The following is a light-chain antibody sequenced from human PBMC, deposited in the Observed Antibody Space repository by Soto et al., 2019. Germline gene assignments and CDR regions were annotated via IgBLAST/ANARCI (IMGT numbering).Light chain of an antibody. CDR1: QGISSY. CDR3: QQLNSYPYT. J-gene: IGKJ2*01. Sequence: DIQLTQSPSFLSASVGGRVTITCRASQGISSYLAWYQQKPGKAPKLLIYSASTLQSGVPSRFSGGGSGTEFTLTISSLQPEDFATYDCQQLNSYPYTCGQGTKLEIK. V-gene: IGKV1-9*01. CDR2: SAS.